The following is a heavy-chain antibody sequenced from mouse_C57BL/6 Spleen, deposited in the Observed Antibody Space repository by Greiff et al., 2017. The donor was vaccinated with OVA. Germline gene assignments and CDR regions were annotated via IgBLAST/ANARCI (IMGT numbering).Heavy chain of an antibody. CDR2: IDPSDSYT. CDR1: GYTFTSYW. V-gene: IGHV1-59*01. J-gene: IGHJ1*03. CDR3: ARRETTVVGDWYFDV. D-gene: IGHD1-1*01. Sequence: QVQLQQPGAELVRPGPSVKLSCKASGYTFTSYWMHWVKQRPGQGLEWIGVIDPSDSYTNYNQKFKGKATLTVATSSSPAYMQLRSLTSEDSAVYYCARRETTVVGDWYFDVWGTGTTVTVSS.